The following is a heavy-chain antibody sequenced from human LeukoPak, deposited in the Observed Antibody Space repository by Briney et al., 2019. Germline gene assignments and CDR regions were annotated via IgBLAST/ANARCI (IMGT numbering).Heavy chain of an antibody. D-gene: IGHD3-10*01. CDR1: GYTFTSYY. Sequence: ASVKVSCKASGYTFTSYYMHWVRQAPGQGLEGMGIINPSGGSTSYAQKFQGRVTMTRDMSTSTVYMELSSLRSEDTAVYYCARAGDYYGSGSYSGIWGQGTMVTVSS. V-gene: IGHV1-46*01. CDR3: ARAGDYYGSGSYSGI. J-gene: IGHJ3*02. CDR2: INPSGGST.